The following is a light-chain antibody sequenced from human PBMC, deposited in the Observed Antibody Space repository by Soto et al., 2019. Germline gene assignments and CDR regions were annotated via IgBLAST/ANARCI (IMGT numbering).Light chain of an antibody. CDR1: QSVLYSSNNKNY. CDR3: QQYYSTPQT. Sequence: DIVMTQSPDSLAVSLGERATINCKSSQSVLYSSNNKNYLTWYQKKPGQPPKLLIYWASTREFGVPDRFSGSGSGTDFTLTISSLRAEDVAVYHCQQYYSTPQTFGQGTKVEIK. V-gene: IGKV4-1*01. CDR2: WAS. J-gene: IGKJ1*01.